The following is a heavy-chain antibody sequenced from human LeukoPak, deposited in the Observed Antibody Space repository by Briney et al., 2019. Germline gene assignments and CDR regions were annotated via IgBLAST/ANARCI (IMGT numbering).Heavy chain of an antibody. V-gene: IGHV1-8*03. CDR2: MNPNSGNT. CDR1: GYTFTSYD. Sequence: ASVKVSCKASGYTFTSYDINWVRQATGQGLEWMGWMNPNSGNTGYAQKFQGRVTITRNTSISTAYMELSSLRSEDTAVYYCARGVMKGRFLEWLSPPYHTKRYYYYMDVWGKGTTVTVSS. CDR3: ARGVMKGRFLEWLSPPYHTKRYYYYMDV. D-gene: IGHD3-3*01. J-gene: IGHJ6*03.